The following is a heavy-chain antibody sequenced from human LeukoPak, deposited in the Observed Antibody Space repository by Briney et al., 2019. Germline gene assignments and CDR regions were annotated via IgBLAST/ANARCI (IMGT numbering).Heavy chain of an antibody. CDR2: INPNSGGA. D-gene: IGHD7-27*01. CDR1: GYSFTGYY. CDR3: AKSTNWGSISDGFDI. Sequence: EASVKVSCKASGYSFTGYYIHWVRQAPGQGLEWMGWINPNSGGANYAQKFQGRVTMTRDTSISTVYMELTRLRSDDTAMYYCAKSTNWGSISDGFDIWGQGTMVTVAS. V-gene: IGHV1-2*02. J-gene: IGHJ3*02.